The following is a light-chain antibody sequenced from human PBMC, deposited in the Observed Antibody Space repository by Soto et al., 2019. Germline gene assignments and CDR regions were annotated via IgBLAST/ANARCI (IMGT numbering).Light chain of an antibody. CDR2: GAS. J-gene: IGKJ2*01. CDR3: QQYGSSLYT. V-gene: IGKV3-20*01. CDR1: QSVSSSD. Sequence: IVLTQSPGTLSLSPGERATLSCRARQSVSSSDLAWYQQKPGQAPRLLIYGASSRATGIPDRFSGSGSGTDFTLTISRLEPEDFAVYYCQQYGSSLYTFGQGPKLEIK.